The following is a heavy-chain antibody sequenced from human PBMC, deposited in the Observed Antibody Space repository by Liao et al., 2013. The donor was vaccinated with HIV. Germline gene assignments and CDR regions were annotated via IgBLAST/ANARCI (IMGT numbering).Heavy chain of an antibody. D-gene: IGHD1-7*01. CDR2: IYTSGNT. CDR3: ARGGEVVPGNYFTGWYFDL. J-gene: IGHJ2*01. Sequence: QVQLQESGPGLVKPSQTLSLTCTVSGASIINGSTYWSWIRQPAGKGLEWIGRIYTSGNTNYNTSLKRRVTISLDSSKNQLSLILTSVTAADTAVYFCARGGEVVPGNYFTGWYFDLWGRWRPGHCL. V-gene: IGHV4-61*02. CDR1: GASIINGSTY.